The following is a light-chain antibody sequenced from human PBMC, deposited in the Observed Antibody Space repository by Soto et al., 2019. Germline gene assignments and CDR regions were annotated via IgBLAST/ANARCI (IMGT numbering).Light chain of an antibody. CDR3: YQYDSSPLT. CDR2: GAS. CDR1: QSVSSSY. Sequence: EIVLTQSPGTLSLSPGERATLSCRASQSVSSSYLAWYQQKPGQAPRLLIYGASSRATGIPDRFSGSGSGTDFTLTISRLEPEDFAVYYCYQYDSSPLTFGGGTKVEFK. V-gene: IGKV3-20*01. J-gene: IGKJ4*01.